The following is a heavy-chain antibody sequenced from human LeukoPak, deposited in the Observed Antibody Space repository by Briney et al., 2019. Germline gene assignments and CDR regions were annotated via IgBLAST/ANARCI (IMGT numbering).Heavy chain of an antibody. D-gene: IGHD3-10*01. CDR1: GGSFSGYY. Sequence: SETLSLTCAVYGGSFSGYYWSWIRQPPGKGLEWIGEINHSGSTNYNPSLKSRVTISADMSKNQFSLKLSSVTAADTAVYYCARTSMVRGVIAYWGQGTLVTVSS. V-gene: IGHV4-34*01. CDR2: INHSGST. J-gene: IGHJ4*02. CDR3: ARTSMVRGVIAY.